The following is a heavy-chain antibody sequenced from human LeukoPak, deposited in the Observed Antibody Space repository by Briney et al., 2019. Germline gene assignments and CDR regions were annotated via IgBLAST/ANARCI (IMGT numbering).Heavy chain of an antibody. CDR2: IIPIFGTA. CDR1: GGTFSSYA. D-gene: IGHD1-20*01. J-gene: IGHJ5*02. Sequence: GASVKVSCKASGGTFSSYAISWVRQAPGQGLEWMGGIIPIFGTANYAQKFQGRVTITTDESTSTAYMELSSLRSEDTAVYYCARNVLGMGGITGKARGWFDPWGQGTLVTVSS. CDR3: ARNVLGMGGITGKARGWFDP. V-gene: IGHV1-69*05.